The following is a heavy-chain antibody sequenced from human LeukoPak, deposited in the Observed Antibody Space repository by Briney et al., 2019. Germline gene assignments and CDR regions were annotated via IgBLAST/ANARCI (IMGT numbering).Heavy chain of an antibody. V-gene: IGHV4-34*01. J-gene: IGHJ3*02. CDR3: ARGADDSPDAFDI. D-gene: IGHD3-3*01. Sequence: PSETLSLTCAVYGGSFSGYYWSWIRQPPGKGLEWIGEINHSGSTNYNPSLKSRVTISVDTSKNQFSLKLSSVTAADTAVYYCARGADDSPDAFDIWGQGTMVTVSS. CDR2: INHSGST. CDR1: GGSFSGYY.